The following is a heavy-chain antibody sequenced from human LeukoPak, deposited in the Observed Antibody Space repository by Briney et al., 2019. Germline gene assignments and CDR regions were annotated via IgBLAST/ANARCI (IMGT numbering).Heavy chain of an antibody. J-gene: IGHJ4*02. CDR2: ISAYNGNT. Sequence: ASLKVSCKASGYTFTSYGISWVRQAPGQGLEWMGWISAYNGNTNYAQKLQGRVTMTTDTSTSTAYMELRSLRSDDTAVYYCARDLSSAMATWVDYWGQGTLVTVSS. D-gene: IGHD5-18*01. CDR3: ARDLSSAMATWVDY. V-gene: IGHV1-18*01. CDR1: GYTFTSYG.